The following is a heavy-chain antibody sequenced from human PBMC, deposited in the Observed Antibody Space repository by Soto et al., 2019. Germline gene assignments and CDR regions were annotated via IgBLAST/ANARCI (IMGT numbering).Heavy chain of an antibody. J-gene: IGHJ4*02. CDR3: TRMSYPRRNEFDY. CDR1: GFTFSGSA. Sequence: EVQLVESGGGLVQPGGSLKLSCAASGFTFSGSAMHWVRQASGKGLEWVGRIRSKANSYATAYAASVKGRFTISRDDSKNTAYLQMNSLKTDDTAVYYCTRMSYPRRNEFDYWGQGTLVTVSS. V-gene: IGHV3-73*02. D-gene: IGHD1-26*01. CDR2: IRSKANSYAT.